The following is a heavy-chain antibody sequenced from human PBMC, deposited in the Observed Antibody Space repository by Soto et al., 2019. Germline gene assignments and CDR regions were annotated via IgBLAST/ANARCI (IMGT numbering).Heavy chain of an antibody. J-gene: IGHJ5*02. V-gene: IGHV1-18*01. CDR3: ARVVPGAEAWFGP. CDR2: ISLYSDGT. Sequence: QVQLVQSGGEVKRPGASVKVSCKTSGYTFSNYGITWVRQAPGQPLEWLGWISLYSDGTNYAQNCQGRVSMTTDTSTTTAYMELRSLRSGDTAVYYCARVVPGAEAWFGPCGQGTLVTVSS. CDR1: GYTFSNYG. D-gene: IGHD2-2*01.